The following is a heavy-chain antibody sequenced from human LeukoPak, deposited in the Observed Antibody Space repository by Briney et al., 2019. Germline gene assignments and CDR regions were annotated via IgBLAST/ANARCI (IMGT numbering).Heavy chain of an antibody. V-gene: IGHV4-4*09. D-gene: IGHD4-11*01. Sequence: SETLSLTCTVSGDSISRYYWSWIRQPPGKGLEWIGYIDTSGSTNYNPPLQSRATISRDTSKNQFSLSLSSMTAADTAVYYCARMVDYSNSGYSYYYYYMDVWGTGTTVTVSS. J-gene: IGHJ6*03. CDR2: IDTSGST. CDR1: GDSISRYY. CDR3: ARMVDYSNSGYSYYYYYMDV.